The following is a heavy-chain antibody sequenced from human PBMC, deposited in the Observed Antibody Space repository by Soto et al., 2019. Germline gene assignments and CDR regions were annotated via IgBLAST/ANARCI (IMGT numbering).Heavy chain of an antibody. V-gene: IGHV4-59*08. CDR2: IYYSGST. Sequence: PSETLSLTCTVSDGSISSYYWSWIRQPPGRGLEWIGYIYYSGSTNYNPSLKSRVTISLDTSKNQFSLKLSSVTAADTAVYYCARLQPEYGGRRRVFDFWGQGTMVTVSS. CDR1: DGSISSYY. D-gene: IGHD5-12*01. J-gene: IGHJ3*01. CDR3: ARLQPEYGGRRRVFDF.